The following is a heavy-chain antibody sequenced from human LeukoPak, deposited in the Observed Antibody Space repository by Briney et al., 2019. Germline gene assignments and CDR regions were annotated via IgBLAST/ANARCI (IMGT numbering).Heavy chain of an antibody. J-gene: IGHJ5*02. CDR1: GYTFTSYD. V-gene: IGHV1-8*03. CDR3: ARDMYYYSRTGFDP. CDR2: MNPNSGNT. Sequence: ASVKVSCKASGYTFTSYDINWVRQATGQGLEWMGWMNPNSGNTGYAQKFQGRVTITRNTSISTAYMGLRSLRSDDTAVYYCARDMYYYSRTGFDPWGQGTLVTVSS. D-gene: IGHD3-10*01.